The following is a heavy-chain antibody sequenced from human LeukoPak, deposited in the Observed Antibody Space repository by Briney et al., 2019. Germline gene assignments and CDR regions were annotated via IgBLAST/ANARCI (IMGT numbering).Heavy chain of an antibody. CDR3: ARPCIGGTCYSAGAY. CDR1: GFTLSSYS. V-gene: IGHV3-21*01. CDR2: ISSSASDI. Sequence: GGSLRLSCAASGFTLSSYSMNWVRQAPGKGLEWVSSISSSASDIYYADSVKGRFTIPRDTAKNSLYLQMNSLRVEDTAVYYCARPCIGGTCYSAGAYWGQGTLVTVSS. D-gene: IGHD2-15*01. J-gene: IGHJ4*02.